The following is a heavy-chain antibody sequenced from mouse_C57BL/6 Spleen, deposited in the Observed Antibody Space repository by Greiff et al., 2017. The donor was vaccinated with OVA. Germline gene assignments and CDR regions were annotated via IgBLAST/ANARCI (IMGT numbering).Heavy chain of an antibody. V-gene: IGHV1-54*01. CDR1: GYAFTNYL. D-gene: IGHD2-4*01. J-gene: IGHJ2*01. CDR3: ARGEHYDYDVVGRFDY. Sequence: QVQLQQSGAELVRPGTSVKVSCKASGYAFTNYLIEWVKQRPGQGLEWIGVINPGSGGTNYNEKFKGKATLTADKSSSTAYMQLSSLTSEDSAVYFCARGEHYDYDVVGRFDYWGQGTTLTVSS. CDR2: INPGSGGT.